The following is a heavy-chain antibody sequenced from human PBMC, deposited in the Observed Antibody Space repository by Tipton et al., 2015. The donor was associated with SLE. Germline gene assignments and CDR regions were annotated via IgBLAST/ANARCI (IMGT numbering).Heavy chain of an antibody. D-gene: IGHD3-16*01. CDR2: IYTSGST. V-gene: IGHV4-4*09. J-gene: IGHJ6*02. CDR1: GGSISSYY. CDR3: ARGYWGKLYYYGMDV. Sequence: GSLRLSCTVSGGSISSYYWSWIRQPPGKGLEWIGYIYTSGSTNYNPSLKSRVTISVDTSKNQFSLKLSSVTAADTAVYYCARGYWGKLYYYGMDVWGQGTTVTVSS.